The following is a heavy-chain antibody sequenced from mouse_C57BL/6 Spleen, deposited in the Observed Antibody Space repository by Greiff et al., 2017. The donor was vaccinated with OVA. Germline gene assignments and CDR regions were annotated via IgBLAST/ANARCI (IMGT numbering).Heavy chain of an antibody. CDR3: ARHDYSNYYFDC. V-gene: IGHV5-9*01. J-gene: IGHJ2*01. CDR2: ISGGGGNT. D-gene: IGHD2-5*01. Sequence: EVQGVESGGGLVKPGGSLKLSCAASGFTFSSYTMSWVRQTPEKRLEWVATISGGGGNTYYPDSVKGRFTISRDNAKNTLYLQMSSLRSEDTALYYCARHDYSNYYFDCWGQGTTLTVAS. CDR1: GFTFSSYT.